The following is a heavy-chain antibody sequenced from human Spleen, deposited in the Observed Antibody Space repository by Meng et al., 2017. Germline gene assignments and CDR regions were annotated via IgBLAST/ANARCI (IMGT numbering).Heavy chain of an antibody. J-gene: IGHJ5*02. CDR3: ARDRPEFGEDPIT. CDR2: IYHSGSS. D-gene: IGHD3-10*01. V-gene: IGHV4-4*02. Sequence: QVQLQESGPGLVKPSGTLSLTCPVSGVSISSSNWWSWFRPSPGKGLEWIGEIYHSGSSNYNPSLKSRVTMSVDKSKNHFSMDLNSVTAADTAVYYCARDRPEFGEDPITWGQGTLVTVSS. CDR1: GVSISSSNW.